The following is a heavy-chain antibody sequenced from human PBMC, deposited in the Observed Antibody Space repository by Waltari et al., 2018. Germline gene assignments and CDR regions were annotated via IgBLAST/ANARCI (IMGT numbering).Heavy chain of an antibody. CDR2: IYWNDDK. V-gene: IGHV2-5*01. D-gene: IGHD3-3*01. CDR1: GFSLSTSGVG. J-gene: IGHJ5*02. CDR3: AHRRGTYYDFWRGYSNNWFDP. Sequence: QITLKESGPTLVKPTQTLTLTCTFSGFSLSTSGVGGGWIRKPPGKALEWLALIYWNDDKRYSPSLKSRLTITKDTSKNQVVLTMTNMDPVDTATYYCAHRRGTYYDFWRGYSNNWFDPWGHGTLVTVSS.